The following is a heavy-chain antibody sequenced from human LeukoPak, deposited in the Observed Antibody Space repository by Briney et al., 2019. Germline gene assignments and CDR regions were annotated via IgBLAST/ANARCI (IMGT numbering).Heavy chain of an antibody. J-gene: IGHJ6*03. CDR3: AKDAAGRWYYYYYMDV. Sequence: PGRSLRLSCAASGFTFDDYAIHWVRHAPGKGLEWVSDISWNSGSIGYADSVKGRFTISRDNSKNSLYLQMNSLRAEDTALYYCAKDAAGRWYYYYYMDVWGKGTTVTVSS. V-gene: IGHV3-9*01. CDR1: GFTFDDYA. CDR2: ISWNSGSI. D-gene: IGHD6-13*01.